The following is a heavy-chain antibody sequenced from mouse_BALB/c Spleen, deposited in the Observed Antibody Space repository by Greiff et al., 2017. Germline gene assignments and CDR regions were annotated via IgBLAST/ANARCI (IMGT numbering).Heavy chain of an antibody. CDR2: ISSGSSTI. CDR3: ARSDKDYDDGDFDY. V-gene: IGHV5-17*02. Sequence: DVQLQESGGGLVQPGGSRKLSCAASGFTFSSFGMHWVRQAPEKGLEWVAYISSGSSTIYYADTVKGRFTISRDNPKNTLFLPMTSLRSEDTAMYYCARSDKDYDDGDFDYWGQGTTLTVSS. D-gene: IGHD2-4*01. CDR1: GFTFSSFG. J-gene: IGHJ2*01.